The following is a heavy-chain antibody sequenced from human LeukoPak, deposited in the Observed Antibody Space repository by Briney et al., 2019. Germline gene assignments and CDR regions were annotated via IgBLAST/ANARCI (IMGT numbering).Heavy chain of an antibody. CDR2: INHSGST. CDR1: GRTFSGYY. Sequence: SETLSLTCAVYGRTFSGYYWSWIRQPPGKGLEWIGEINHSGSTNYNPSLKSRVTISVDTSKNQFSLRLSSVTAADTAVYYCQTYYYYYGMDVWGQGTTVTVSS. J-gene: IGHJ6*02. V-gene: IGHV4-34*08. CDR3: QTYYYYYGMDV.